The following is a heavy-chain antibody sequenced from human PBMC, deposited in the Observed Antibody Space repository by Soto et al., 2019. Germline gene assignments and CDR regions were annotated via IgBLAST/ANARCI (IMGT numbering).Heavy chain of an antibody. CDR1: GFTFRSYA. V-gene: IGHV3-30-3*01. Sequence: PGGSLRLACAASGFTFRSYAMHWVRQAPGKGLEWVAVISYDGSNKYYADSVKGRFTISRDNSKNTLYLQMNSLRAEDTAVYYCARDVRVYGDIRDYFDYWGQGTLVTVSS. D-gene: IGHD4-17*01. J-gene: IGHJ4*02. CDR3: ARDVRVYGDIRDYFDY. CDR2: ISYDGSNK.